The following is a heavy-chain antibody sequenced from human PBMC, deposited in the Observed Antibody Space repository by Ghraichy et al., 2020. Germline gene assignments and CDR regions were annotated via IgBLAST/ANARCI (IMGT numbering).Heavy chain of an antibody. CDR3: AGDKIDRAGSNGMDV. J-gene: IGHJ6*02. CDR2: ICDRGST. V-gene: IGHV4-59*01. D-gene: IGHD3-22*01. Sequence: LNISCTVSGGSFSSYCWSWIRQSPGKGLEWIGYICDRGSTNYNPSLKSRVTISEDTSKDQFSLNLNSLTAADTAVYFCAGDKIDRAGSNGMDVWGQGTKVSVSS. CDR1: GGSFSSYC.